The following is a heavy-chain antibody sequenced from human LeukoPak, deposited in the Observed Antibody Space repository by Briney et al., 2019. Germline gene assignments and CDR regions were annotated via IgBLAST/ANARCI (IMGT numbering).Heavy chain of an antibody. Sequence: GGSLRLSCAASGFTFSNAWMSWVRQAPGKGLEWVSVIYSGGSINYADSVKGRFTISRDNSKNTLYLQMNSLTAEDTAVYYCAKDLFPTDYYDSSGYYLWNAFDIWGQGTMVTVSS. CDR3: AKDLFPTDYYDSSGYYLWNAFDI. D-gene: IGHD3-22*01. CDR2: IYSGGSI. V-gene: IGHV3-66*01. J-gene: IGHJ3*02. CDR1: GFTFSNAW.